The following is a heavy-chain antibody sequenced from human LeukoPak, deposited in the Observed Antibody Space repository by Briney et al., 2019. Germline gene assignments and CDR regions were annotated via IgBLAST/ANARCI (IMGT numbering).Heavy chain of an antibody. CDR3: ARGESSNRAYFDY. CDR1: GGSASSYY. D-gene: IGHD6-13*01. V-gene: IGHV4-4*07. CDR2: FYSTEST. J-gene: IGHJ4*02. Sequence: SETLSLTCTVSGGSASSYYWSWIRQPAGKGLEWIGRFYSTESTNYNPSLKSRVTVSVDTSKNQFSLKLTSVTAADTAVYYCARGESSNRAYFDYWGQGILVTVSS.